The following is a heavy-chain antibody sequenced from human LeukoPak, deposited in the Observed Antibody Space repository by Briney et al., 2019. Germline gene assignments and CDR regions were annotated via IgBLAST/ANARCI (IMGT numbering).Heavy chain of an antibody. CDR1: GYTFTSYD. J-gene: IGHJ4*02. V-gene: IGHV1-8*03. CDR2: MNPNSGKT. D-gene: IGHD3-3*01. CDR3: ARGVATYYHFWSGYYINDY. Sequence: GASVGASCTAVGYTFTSYDINRGRQAAGHGLGWRGWMNPNSGKTGYPQKYQGRVTITRYTSTIPAYMWLSRLTSEDMGVYYCARGVATYYHFWSGYYINDYWGQGTLVTVSS.